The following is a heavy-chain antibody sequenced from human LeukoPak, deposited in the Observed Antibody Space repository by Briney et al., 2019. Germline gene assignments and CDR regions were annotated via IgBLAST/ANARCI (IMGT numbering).Heavy chain of an antibody. D-gene: IGHD6-13*01. V-gene: IGHV3-48*03. CDR2: ISSSGSTI. J-gene: IGHJ3*02. CDR3: ARIYSDAFDI. CDR1: GFTFSSYE. Sequence: GGSLRLSCAASGFTFSSYEMNWVHQAPGKALEWVSYISSSGSTIYYADSVKGRFTISRDNAKNSLYLQMNSLRAEDTAVYYCARIYSDAFDIWGQGTMVTVSS.